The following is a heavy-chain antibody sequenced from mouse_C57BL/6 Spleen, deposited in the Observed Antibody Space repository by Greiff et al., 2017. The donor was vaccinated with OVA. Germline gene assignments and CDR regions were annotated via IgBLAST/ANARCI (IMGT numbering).Heavy chain of an antibody. V-gene: IGHV5-9*01. Sequence: EVKLVESGGGLVKPGGSLKLSCAASGFTFSSYTMSWVRQTPEKRLEWVATISGGGGNTYYPDSVKGRFTISRDNAKNTLYLQMSSLRSEDTALYYCARHGDGYYPYAMDYWGQGTSVTVSS. CDR3: ARHGDGYYPYAMDY. CDR1: GFTFSSYT. J-gene: IGHJ4*01. D-gene: IGHD2-3*01. CDR2: ISGGGGNT.